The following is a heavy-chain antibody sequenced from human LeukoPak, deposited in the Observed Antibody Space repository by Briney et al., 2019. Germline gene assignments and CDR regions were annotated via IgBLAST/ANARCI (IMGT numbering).Heavy chain of an antibody. CDR3: AREGRGWYFDL. Sequence: SETLSLTCTVSGGSISSSIYYWGWIRQPPGKGLEWIGSIYYNANTYYNPSLKSRITISVDTSKNQFSLRLSSVTAADTAVYYCAREGRGWYFDLWGRGTLVTVSS. CDR2: IYYNANT. D-gene: IGHD3-10*01. V-gene: IGHV4-39*07. CDR1: GGSISSSIYY. J-gene: IGHJ2*01.